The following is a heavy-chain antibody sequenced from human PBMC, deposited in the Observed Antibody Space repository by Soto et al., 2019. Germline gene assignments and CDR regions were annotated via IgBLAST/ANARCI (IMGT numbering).Heavy chain of an antibody. D-gene: IGHD3-22*01. CDR2: ISSSSSTI. V-gene: IGHV3-48*01. Sequence: PGGSLRLSCAASGFTFSSYSMNWVRQAPGKGLEWVSYISSSSSTIYYADSVKGRFTISRDNAKNSLYLQMNSLRAEDTAVYYCARDQLYYNDISGRPLNAFDVWGQGTMVTVSS. J-gene: IGHJ3*01. CDR1: GFTFSSYS. CDR3: ARDQLYYNDISGRPLNAFDV.